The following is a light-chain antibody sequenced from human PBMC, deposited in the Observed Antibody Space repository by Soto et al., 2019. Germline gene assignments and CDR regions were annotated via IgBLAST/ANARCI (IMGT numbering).Light chain of an antibody. CDR1: QSVNTD. V-gene: IGKV3-15*01. Sequence: DIVMTQSPATLSISLGERATLSCRASQSVNTDLAWYQQKPGQAPRLLIYGASTRATGVPARFSGNGSGTEFNLTISSLQSEDFAVYYCQQYKNWRPITFGQGTRLEIK. J-gene: IGKJ5*01. CDR3: QQYKNWRPIT. CDR2: GAS.